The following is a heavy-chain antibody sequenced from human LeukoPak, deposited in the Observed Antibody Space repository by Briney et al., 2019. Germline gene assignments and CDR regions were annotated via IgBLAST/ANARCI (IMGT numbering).Heavy chain of an antibody. CDR2: ISAYNGNT. J-gene: IGHJ5*02. CDR3: ARGYSGSYSGWFDP. V-gene: IGHV1-18*01. Sequence: GASVKASCMASGYTFTSYGISWVRQAPGQGLEWMGWISAYNGNTNYAQKLQGRVTMTTDTSTSTAYMELRSLRSDDTAVYYCARGYSGSYSGWFDPWGQGTLVTVSS. D-gene: IGHD1-26*01. CDR1: GYTFTSYG.